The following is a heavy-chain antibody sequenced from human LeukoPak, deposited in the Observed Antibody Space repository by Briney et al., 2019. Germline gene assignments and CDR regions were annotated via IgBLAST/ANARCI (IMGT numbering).Heavy chain of an antibody. J-gene: IGHJ4*02. CDR1: GFTVNNNY. Sequence: GGSLRLSCAASGFTVNNNYMSCVRQAPGKGLEWVSLIYGGGSTYYADSVKGRFTISRDNSKNTLYLQMNSLRAEDTAVYYCARDQGSSSLALDYWGQGALVTVPS. D-gene: IGHD6-6*01. CDR3: ARDQGSSSLALDY. V-gene: IGHV3-66*01. CDR2: IYGGGST.